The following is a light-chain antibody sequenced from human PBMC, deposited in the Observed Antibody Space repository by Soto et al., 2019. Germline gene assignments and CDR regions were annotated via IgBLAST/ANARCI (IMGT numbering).Light chain of an antibody. Sequence: SVLTQPPSLSGAPGQKVTISCSGSSSNIGGNSVSWYQQLPGTAPKLLIYDDNKRPSGIPDRFSGSKSGTSATLGITGFQTGDEADYYCGSWDSSLSAYVFGTGTKVTVL. CDR1: SSNIGGNS. CDR3: GSWDSSLSAYV. CDR2: DDN. J-gene: IGLJ1*01. V-gene: IGLV1-51*01.